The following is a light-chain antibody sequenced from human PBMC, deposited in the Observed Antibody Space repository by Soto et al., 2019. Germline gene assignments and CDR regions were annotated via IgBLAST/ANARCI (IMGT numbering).Light chain of an antibody. V-gene: IGKV3-15*01. CDR1: QSVSTK. J-gene: IGKJ3*01. CDR2: NAS. CDR3: HQYNTWPPHFT. Sequence: EIVMTQSPGILSLSPGETATLSCRASQSVSTKLAWYQQRPGQTPRLLIYNASTRATGVPARFSGGGSVTDFFITISSLQSDDLAVYYCHQYNTWPPHFTFGPGTKVDVK.